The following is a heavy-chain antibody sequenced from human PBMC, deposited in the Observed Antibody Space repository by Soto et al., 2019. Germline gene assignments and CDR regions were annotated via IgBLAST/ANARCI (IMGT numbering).Heavy chain of an antibody. J-gene: IGHJ5*02. Sequence: SETLSLTCTVSGASMNSYHWSWIRQPAGKGLEWIGHIHSSGSTNYNPSLKSRVTMSVDTSKNQFSLRLMSLTAADTAVYYCARDQGVAAAGITWFDPWGQGSPVTVSS. D-gene: IGHD6-13*01. CDR3: ARDQGVAAAGITWFDP. CDR2: IHSSGST. CDR1: GASMNSYH. V-gene: IGHV4-4*07.